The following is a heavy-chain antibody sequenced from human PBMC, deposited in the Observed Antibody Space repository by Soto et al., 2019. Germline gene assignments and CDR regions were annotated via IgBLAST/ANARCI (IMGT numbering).Heavy chain of an antibody. CDR1: GGSFSGYY. CDR3: ARGRLGGAAN. CDR2: IDHSGGT. D-gene: IGHD3-16*01. V-gene: IGHV4-34*01. J-gene: IGHJ4*02. Sequence: QVQLQQWGAGLSKPSETLSLTCAVYGGSFSGYYWSWIRQPPGKGLEWIGEIDHSGGTNYNPSLKSRVTIPVDTSKTPFALKLSSVTAADTAVYYCARGRLGGAANWGQGTLVTVSS.